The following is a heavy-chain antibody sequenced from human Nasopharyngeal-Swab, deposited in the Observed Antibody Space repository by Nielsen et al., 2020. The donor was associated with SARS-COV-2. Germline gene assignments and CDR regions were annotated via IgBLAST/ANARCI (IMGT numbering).Heavy chain of an antibody. D-gene: IGHD3-16*01. CDR1: DGSLKHYS. J-gene: IGHJ4*02. CDR3: SRTFGITTPSHYDGGSPPDY. CDR2: INERGAS. Sequence: GSLRLSCDLSDGSLKHYSWSWIRQPPGKGLEWLGEINERGASNYNPSFKGRVVISVDAAPQSTLSLKLQSVTAADTAIYYCSRTFGITTPSHYDGGSPPDYWGQGTLVTVSS. V-gene: IGHV4-34*01.